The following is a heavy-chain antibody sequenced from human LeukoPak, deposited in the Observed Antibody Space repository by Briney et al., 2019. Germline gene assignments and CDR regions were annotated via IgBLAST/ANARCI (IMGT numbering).Heavy chain of an antibody. Sequence: GESLKISCKASGYRFTSFYIAWVRQMPGKGLEWMGIIYPGDSAARYSPSFQGRVTISADKSISTAYLQWSSLKASDSAIYYCARPQQHLGLYYFDYWGQGTLVTVSS. CDR3: ARPQQHLGLYYFDY. D-gene: IGHD6-13*01. J-gene: IGHJ4*02. CDR2: IYPGDSAA. V-gene: IGHV5-51*01. CDR1: GYRFTSFY.